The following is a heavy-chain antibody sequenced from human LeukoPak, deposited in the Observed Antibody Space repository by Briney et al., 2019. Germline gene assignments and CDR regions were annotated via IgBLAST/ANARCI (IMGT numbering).Heavy chain of an antibody. CDR2: IGDSGSGG. CDR3: SRIKYGGNSGYHFGY. Sequence: PGGSLRLSCSASGFNFNYFAMSWIRQAPGKRLEWVSTIGDSGSGGSYADSVRGRFTISRDNSKNIVYLQMHSLRVDDSAVYYCSRIKYGGNSGYHFGYWGQGTLVTVSS. J-gene: IGHJ4*02. D-gene: IGHD4-23*01. CDR1: GFNFNYFA. V-gene: IGHV3-23*01.